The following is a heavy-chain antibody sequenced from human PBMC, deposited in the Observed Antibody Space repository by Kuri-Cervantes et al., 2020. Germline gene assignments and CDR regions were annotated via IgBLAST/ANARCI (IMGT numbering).Heavy chain of an antibody. CDR3: ARENGYNPSSYYYGMDV. V-gene: IGHV3-30*14. Sequence: GGSLRLSCAASGFTFSSYAMHWVRQAPGKGLEWVAVIWYTGDNEYYADSVKGRFTISRDNSKNTLYLQMGSLRAEDMAVYYCARENGYNPSSYYYGMDVWGQGTTVTVSS. CDR1: GFTFSSYA. CDR2: IWYTGDNE. J-gene: IGHJ6*02. D-gene: IGHD5-24*01.